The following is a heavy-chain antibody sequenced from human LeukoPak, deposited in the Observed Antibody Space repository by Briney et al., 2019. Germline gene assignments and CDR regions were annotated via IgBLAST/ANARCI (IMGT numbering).Heavy chain of an antibody. D-gene: IGHD3-16*01. CDR2: INDDATTI. CDR3: VRDLILVWTPGDDFDF. CDR1: GFAFSAYC. Sequence: PGGSLRLSCTASGFAFSAYCMHWVRQAPGKGLEWVSRINDDATTITYADSVKGRFIISRDNSKKSLYLQMNKLRAEDTAGYYCVRDLILVWTPGDDFDFWGQGTLVIVSS. J-gene: IGHJ4*02. V-gene: IGHV3-74*01.